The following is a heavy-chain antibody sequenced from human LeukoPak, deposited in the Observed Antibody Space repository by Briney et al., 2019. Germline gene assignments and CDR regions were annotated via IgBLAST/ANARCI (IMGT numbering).Heavy chain of an antibody. D-gene: IGHD3-22*01. CDR1: GGTFNSYT. V-gene: IGHV1-69*02. CDR3: ARSAGYDSSGHDYYYYGMDV. Sequence: SVKVSCKASGGTFNSYTISWVRQAPGQGLEWMGRIIPILGIANYAQKFQGRVTITADKSTSTAYMELSSLRSEDTAVYYCARSAGYDSSGHDYYYYGMDVWGQGTTVTVSS. CDR2: IIPILGIA. J-gene: IGHJ6*02.